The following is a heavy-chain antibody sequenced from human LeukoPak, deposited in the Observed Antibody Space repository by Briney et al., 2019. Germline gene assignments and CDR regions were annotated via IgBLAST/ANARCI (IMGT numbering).Heavy chain of an antibody. J-gene: IGHJ3*02. CDR3: ALRKGSSGYYYVGAFDI. D-gene: IGHD3-22*01. V-gene: IGHV3-23*01. Sequence: GRSLRLSCAASGFTFSSYAMSWVRQAPGKGLEWVSAISGSGGSTYYADSVKGRFTISRDNSKNTLYLQMNSLRAEDTAVYYCALRKGSSGYYYVGAFDIWGQGTMVTVSS. CDR1: GFTFSSYA. CDR2: ISGSGGST.